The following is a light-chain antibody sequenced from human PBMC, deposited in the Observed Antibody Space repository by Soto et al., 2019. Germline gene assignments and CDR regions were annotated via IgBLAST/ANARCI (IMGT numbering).Light chain of an antibody. CDR2: EVN. J-gene: IGLJ1*01. CDR3: CSYTTGRTYA. V-gene: IGLV2-14*01. CDR1: SSVARCYTY. Sequence: QSVLTQPASVSGSPGQSLAISCPATSSVARCYTYVSWYQQHPGTAPKLMIYEVNVLPSGLSNRFSGFKSGNSASLTISGLQAEDEADYYCCSYTTGRTYAFGTGTKVTVL.